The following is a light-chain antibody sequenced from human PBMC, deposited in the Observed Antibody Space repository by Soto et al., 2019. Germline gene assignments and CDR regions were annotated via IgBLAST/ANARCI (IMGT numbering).Light chain of an antibody. V-gene: IGKV1-39*01. CDR2: AVS. CDR3: QQTYSTPRT. J-gene: IGKJ1*01. CDR1: QSISSY. Sequence: DIQMTQSPSSLSASVGDRVPITCRASQSISSYLNWYQQKPGKPPKLLIYAVSSFQSGVPSRFSGSGSGTDFSLTITSLQPEDFATYYCQQTYSTPRTFGQGTKVEIK.